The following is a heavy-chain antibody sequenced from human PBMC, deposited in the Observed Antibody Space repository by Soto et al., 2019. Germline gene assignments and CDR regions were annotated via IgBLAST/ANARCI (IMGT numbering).Heavy chain of an antibody. D-gene: IGHD3-10*01. CDR2: ISPYNGPT. Sequence: GDSVKVSGKASGYTFTNHGISWVRQAPGQGLEWMGSISPYNGPTHYTQRFQGRVTMTTDTSTTTAFMELSSLSSDDTAVYYCAREDFGEKIDYWGQGTLVTVSS. CDR1: GYTFTNHG. V-gene: IGHV1-18*04. CDR3: AREDFGEKIDY. J-gene: IGHJ4*02.